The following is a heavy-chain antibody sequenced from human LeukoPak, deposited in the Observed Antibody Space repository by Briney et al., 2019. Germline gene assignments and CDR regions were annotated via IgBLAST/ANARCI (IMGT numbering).Heavy chain of an antibody. CDR2: INPNSGGT. Sequence: ASVKVSCKASGYTFTGYYMHWVRQAPGQGLEWMGWINPNSGGTNYAQKFQGRVTMTRDTSISTAYMELSRLRSDDTAVYYCALPSGGDPRTFDYWGQGTLVTVSS. V-gene: IGHV1-2*02. J-gene: IGHJ4*02. CDR1: GYTFTGYY. D-gene: IGHD4-17*01. CDR3: ALPSGGDPRTFDY.